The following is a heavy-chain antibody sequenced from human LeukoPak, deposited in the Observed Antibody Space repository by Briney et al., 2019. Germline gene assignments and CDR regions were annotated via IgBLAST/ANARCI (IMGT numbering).Heavy chain of an antibody. V-gene: IGHV1-2*02. CDR3: ARPGGSYELDWFDP. CDR2: INPNSGGT. D-gene: IGHD1-26*01. CDR1: GYTFTGYY. Sequence: ASVKVSCKASGYTFTGYYMHWVRQAPGQGLEWMGWINPNSGGTNYAQKFQGRVTMTRDTSISTAYMELSRLRSDDTAVYYCARPGGSYELDWFDPWGQGTRVTVSS. J-gene: IGHJ5*02.